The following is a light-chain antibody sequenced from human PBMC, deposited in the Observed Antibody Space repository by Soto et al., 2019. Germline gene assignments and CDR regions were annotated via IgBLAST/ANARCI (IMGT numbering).Light chain of an antibody. CDR2: GTS. Sequence: EIGLTQSPGTLSLSPGERTTLSCRASQSVSFLAWYQKKPGQAPRLLIYGTSTRATGIPDRFSGSGSGTDFTLIISRLEREESAVYYCHQYGSSVPFTFDQGTRLQIK. CDR1: QSVSF. J-gene: IGKJ5*01. CDR3: HQYGSSVPFT. V-gene: IGKV3-20*01.